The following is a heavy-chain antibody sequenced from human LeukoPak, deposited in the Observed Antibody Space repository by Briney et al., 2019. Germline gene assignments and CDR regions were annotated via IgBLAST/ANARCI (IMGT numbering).Heavy chain of an antibody. CDR3: ARNRTTTGVIERVDVFDV. Sequence: SETLSLTCTVSGGSISSDTNYWGWIRQPPGKGLEWIGSIYYSGSTYYNPSLKSRITISVDTSKSQISLKLSSLTAADTAVYYCARNRTTTGVIERVDVFDVWGQGTIVTVSS. CDR2: IYYSGST. V-gene: IGHV4-39*01. CDR1: GGSISSDTNY. J-gene: IGHJ3*01. D-gene: IGHD2-8*02.